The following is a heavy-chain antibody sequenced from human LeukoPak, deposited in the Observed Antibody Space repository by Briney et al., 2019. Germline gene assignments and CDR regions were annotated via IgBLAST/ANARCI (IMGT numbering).Heavy chain of an antibody. CDR2: ISYDGSHE. CDR3: ARDVMAGDWPNEFDY. Sequence: GGSLRLSCAASGFTFSIYAIHWVRQAPGKGLEWITTISYDGSHEYYADSVKGRFTISRDNSKNTLYLQMNSLRAEDTAVYYCARDVMAGDWPNEFDYWGQGTLVTVSS. D-gene: IGHD2-21*01. V-gene: IGHV3-30*01. J-gene: IGHJ4*02. CDR1: GFTFSIYA.